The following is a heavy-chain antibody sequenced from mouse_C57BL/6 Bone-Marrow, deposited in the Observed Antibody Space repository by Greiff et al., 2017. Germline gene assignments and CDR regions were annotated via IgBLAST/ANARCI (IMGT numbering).Heavy chain of an antibody. V-gene: IGHV5-2*01. CDR2: INSDGGST. Sequence: EVKVVESGGGLVQPGESLKLSCESNEYEFPSHDMSWVRKTPEKRLELVAAINSDGGSTYYPDTMARRFIISSDNTRKTLYLQMSSLRSEDTALYYCASRNYDFDYWGQGTTLTVSS. J-gene: IGHJ2*01. CDR3: ASRNYDFDY. CDR1: EYEFPSHD. D-gene: IGHD2-1*01.